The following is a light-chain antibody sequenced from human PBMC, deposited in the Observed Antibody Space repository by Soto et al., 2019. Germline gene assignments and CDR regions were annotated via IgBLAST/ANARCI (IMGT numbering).Light chain of an antibody. CDR2: WAS. V-gene: IGKV4-1*01. CDR1: QSVLYSSNNKNY. Sequence: DIVMTQSPDSLAVSLGERATINCKSSQSVLYSSNNKNYLAWFQQKPGQPPKLLIYWASTRESGVPDRFSGSGSGTDFTLTISRLEPEDFAVYYCQQYGDSLLTFGGGTKVEIK. CDR3: QQYGDSLLT. J-gene: IGKJ4*01.